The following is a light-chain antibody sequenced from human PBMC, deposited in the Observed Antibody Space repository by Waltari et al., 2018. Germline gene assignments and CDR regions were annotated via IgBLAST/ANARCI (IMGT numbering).Light chain of an antibody. CDR3: QAWDSTTAV. J-gene: IGLJ1*01. CDR2: EDS. V-gene: IGLV3-1*01. Sequence: SYELTQPPSVSVSPGQTASITCSGDKLGSKFASWYQQKPGQSPVLLLYEDSKRPSGIPARFSGSKSGKTATLTISGTHAMDEADYYCQAWDSTTAVFGTGTKVTGL. CDR1: KLGSKF.